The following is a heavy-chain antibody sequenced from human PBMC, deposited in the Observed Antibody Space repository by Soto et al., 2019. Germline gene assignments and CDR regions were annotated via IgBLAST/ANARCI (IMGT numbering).Heavy chain of an antibody. V-gene: IGHV3-33*01. CDR3: VRAAGYSGNDYVYYYGMDV. J-gene: IGHJ6*02. D-gene: IGHD5-12*01. Sequence: QVQLVESGGGVVQPGRSLRLSCAASGFTFSSYGMHWVRQAPGKGLGWVALVWYDGGNKYYADSVKGRFTISRDNSKNTLYLQMNSLRDEDTAVYYCVRAAGYSGNDYVYYYGMDVWGPGTTVTVSS. CDR1: GFTFSSYG. CDR2: VWYDGGNK.